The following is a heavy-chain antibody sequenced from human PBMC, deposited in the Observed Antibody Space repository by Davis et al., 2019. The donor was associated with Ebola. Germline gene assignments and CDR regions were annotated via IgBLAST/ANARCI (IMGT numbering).Heavy chain of an antibody. CDR1: GFTFSGYG. D-gene: IGHD5-12*01. Sequence: GGSLRLSCVASGFTFSGYGMHWVRQAPDKGLEWVAMIWYDGSKSLYADSVKGRFIISRDNFENTTYLQMNSLKTEDTAVYYCTSSSSLSGYDEDYWGQGTLVTVSS. CDR2: IWYDGSKS. CDR3: TSSSSLSGYDEDY. V-gene: IGHV3-33*08. J-gene: IGHJ4*02.